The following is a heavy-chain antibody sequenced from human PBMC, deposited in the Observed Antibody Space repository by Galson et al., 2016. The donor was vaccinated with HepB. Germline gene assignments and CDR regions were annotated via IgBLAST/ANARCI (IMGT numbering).Heavy chain of an antibody. CDR2: IWSDGSNK. V-gene: IGHV3-33*01. CDR3: ARDSVIAAAATYDY. J-gene: IGHJ4*02. Sequence: SLRLSCAASGFTFSRYGMHWVRQAPGKGLEWVALIWSDGSNKYYADSVKGRFTISRDDSKNTAYLQMNSLRAEDRAVYYCARDSVIAAAATYDYWGQGTLVTVSS. D-gene: IGHD6-13*01. CDR1: GFTFSRYG.